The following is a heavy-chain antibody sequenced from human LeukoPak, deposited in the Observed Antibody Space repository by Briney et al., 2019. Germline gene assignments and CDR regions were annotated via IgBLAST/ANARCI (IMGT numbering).Heavy chain of an antibody. CDR1: GFTFSDYT. CDR2: ISGSTRYI. Sequence: GGSLRLSCAASGFTFSDYTMNWVRQAPGKGLEWVSSISGSTRYIYYADSVKGRFTISRDNAKQSLYLQMNSLRAEDTAVYYCARGTLYYGSESYDYWGQGTLVIVSS. D-gene: IGHD3-10*01. V-gene: IGHV3-21*01. J-gene: IGHJ4*02. CDR3: ARGTLYYGSESYDY.